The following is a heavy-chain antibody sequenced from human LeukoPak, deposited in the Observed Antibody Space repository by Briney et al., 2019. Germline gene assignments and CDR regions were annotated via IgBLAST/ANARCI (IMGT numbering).Heavy chain of an antibody. V-gene: IGHV1-18*01. CDR2: ISAYNGNT. D-gene: IGHD3-10*01. CDR3: ARDLHRITMVRGAPFDY. Sequence: ASVKVSCKASGYTFTSYGISWVRQAPGQGLEWMGWISAYNGNTNYAQKLQGGVTMTTDTSTSTAYMELRSLRSDDTAVYYCARDLHRITMVRGAPFDYWGQGTLVTVSS. CDR1: GYTFTSYG. J-gene: IGHJ4*02.